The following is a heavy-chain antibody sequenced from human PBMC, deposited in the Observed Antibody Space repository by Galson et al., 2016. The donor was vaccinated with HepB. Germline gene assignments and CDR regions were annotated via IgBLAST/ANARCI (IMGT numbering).Heavy chain of an antibody. V-gene: IGHV5-10-1*01. CDR3: ARHEGTWAPFDY. J-gene: IGHJ4*02. CDR1: GYSFSNYW. Sequence: QSGAEVKKPGESLTISCKGSGYSFSNYWISWVRQMPGKGLEWMGKIDPSDSYSDYSPSFQGHVTISTDKSINTAYLQWNSLKASDTAMYYCARHEGTWAPFDYWGQGTLVTVSS. D-gene: IGHD3-16*01. CDR2: IDPSDSYS.